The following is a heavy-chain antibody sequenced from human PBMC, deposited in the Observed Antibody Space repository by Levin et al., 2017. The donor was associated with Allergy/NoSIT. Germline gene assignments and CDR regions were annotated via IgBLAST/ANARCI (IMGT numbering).Heavy chain of an antibody. CDR3: AREAPHQTGTSSWYMGYYYYYMDV. D-gene: IGHD6-13*01. CDR2: IWYDGSNK. V-gene: IGHV3-33*01. Sequence: GGSLRLSCAASGFTFSSHGMHWVRQAPGKGLEWVAVIWYDGSNKYYADSVKGRFTISRDNSKNTLYLQMNSLRAEDTAVYFCAREAPHQTGTSSWYMGYYYYYMDVWGKGTTVTVSS. CDR1: GFTFSSHG. J-gene: IGHJ6*03.